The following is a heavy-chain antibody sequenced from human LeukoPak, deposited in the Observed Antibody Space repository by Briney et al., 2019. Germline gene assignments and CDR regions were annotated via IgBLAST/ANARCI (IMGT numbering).Heavy chain of an antibody. CDR2: IYPRDGST. CDR1: GYTFTSNY. J-gene: IGHJ6*02. V-gene: IGHV1-46*01. Sequence: ASVKVSCKASGYTFTSNYIHWVRQAPGQGLEWMGMIYPRDGSTSYAQKFQGRVTITADESTSTAYMELSSLRSEDTAVYYCARGFRASNYYYYGMDVWGQGTTVTVSS. CDR3: ARGFRASNYYYYGMDV.